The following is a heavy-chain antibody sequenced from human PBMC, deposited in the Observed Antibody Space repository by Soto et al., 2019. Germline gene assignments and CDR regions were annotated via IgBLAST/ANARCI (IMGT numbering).Heavy chain of an antibody. J-gene: IGHJ6*02. CDR1: GFTFHTYA. Sequence: EVQLLESGGGVAQPGGSLRLSCVASGFTFHTYAMNWVRQAPGKGLEWVSGISASGDSTYYADSLKGRFTISRDNSKNTLYLQMNSLRAEDTALYYCSNGTGTTRLYSMDVWGQGTTVTVSS. D-gene: IGHD1-7*01. V-gene: IGHV3-23*01. CDR3: SNGTGTTRLYSMDV. CDR2: ISASGDST.